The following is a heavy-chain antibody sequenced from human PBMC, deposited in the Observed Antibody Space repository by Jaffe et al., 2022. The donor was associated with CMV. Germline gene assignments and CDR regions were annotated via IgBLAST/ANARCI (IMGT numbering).Heavy chain of an antibody. V-gene: IGHV4-34*01. CDR2: INHSGST. D-gene: IGHD4-17*01. Sequence: QVQLQQWGAGLLKPSETLSLTCAVYGGSFSGYYWSWIRQPPGKGLEWIGEINHSGSTNYNPSLKSRVTISVDTSKNQFSLKLSSVTAADTAVYYCAREGGTMTTVTTSVRGSNYYYYMDVWGKGTTVTVSS. CDR1: GGSFSGYY. J-gene: IGHJ6*03. CDR3: AREGGTMTTVTTSVRGSNYYYYMDV.